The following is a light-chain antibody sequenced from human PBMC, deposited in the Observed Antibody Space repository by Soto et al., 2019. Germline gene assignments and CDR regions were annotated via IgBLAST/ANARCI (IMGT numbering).Light chain of an antibody. Sequence: QSALTQPASVSGSPGQSITLSCTGTSSDVGSYNLVSWYQQHPGKAPKLMIYEVSKRPSGVSNRFSGSKSGNTASLTISGLQAEDEADYYCCSYAGSSVFGGGTKLTVL. CDR2: EVS. CDR1: SSDVGSYNL. J-gene: IGLJ2*01. V-gene: IGLV2-23*02. CDR3: CSYAGSSV.